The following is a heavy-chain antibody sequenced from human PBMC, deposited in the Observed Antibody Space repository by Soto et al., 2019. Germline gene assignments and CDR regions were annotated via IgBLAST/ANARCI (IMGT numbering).Heavy chain of an antibody. CDR2: ISYDGSNQ. Sequence: QVQLVESGGGVVQPERSLRLSCAASGFTFSSYGMHWVRQAPGKGLEWVAVISYDGSNQYYADSVKGRFTISRDNSKNTLCLQMNSLRAEDTAVYYCAKAYQVWFSSGYYYFDYWGQGTLVTVSS. J-gene: IGHJ4*02. CDR3: AKAYQVWFSSGYYYFDY. CDR1: GFTFSSYG. V-gene: IGHV3-30*18. D-gene: IGHD5-12*01.